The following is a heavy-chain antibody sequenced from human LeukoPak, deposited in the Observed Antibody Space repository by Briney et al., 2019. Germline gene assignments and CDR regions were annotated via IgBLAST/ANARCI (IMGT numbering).Heavy chain of an antibody. D-gene: IGHD6-19*01. J-gene: IGHJ4*02. CDR3: ARDGSSGWYYFDY. Sequence: SETLSLTCIISGGSISSYYWSWIRPPPGKGLELIGYIYYSGSTNDNPSLKSRVTISVDTSKNQFSLKLSSVTAADTAVYYCARDGSSGWYYFDYWGQGTLVTVSS. V-gene: IGHV4-59*01. CDR2: IYYSGST. CDR1: GGSISSYY.